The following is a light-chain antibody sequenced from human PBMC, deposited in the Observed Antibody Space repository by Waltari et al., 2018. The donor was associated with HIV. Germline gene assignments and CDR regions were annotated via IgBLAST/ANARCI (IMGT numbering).Light chain of an antibody. CDR3: QTWDTGIRV. J-gene: IGLJ1*01. Sequence: QVVLTQSPSASASLGASVKLTCTLSSGHSSYAIAWHQQQPEKGTRYLMKLKSDGSHTKWDGIPHRFSCSSSGAERYLTISSLQSEDEADYYCQTWDTGIRVFGFGTKVTVL. V-gene: IGLV4-69*02. CDR1: SGHSSYA. CDR2: LKSDGSH.